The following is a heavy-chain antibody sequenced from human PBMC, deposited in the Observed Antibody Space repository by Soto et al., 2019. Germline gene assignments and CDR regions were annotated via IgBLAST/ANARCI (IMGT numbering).Heavy chain of an antibody. CDR3: ARLRQLGELDY. J-gene: IGHJ4*02. Sequence: LSLTCAVSGNSISSDYYWGWIRQPPGKGLEWIGSIYHSGSTYYNPSLKSRVTISVDTSKNRFSLKMSSVTAADTAVYYCARLRQLGELDYWGQGTLVTVSS. D-gene: IGHD1-1*01. CDR1: GNSISSDYY. CDR2: IYHSGST. V-gene: IGHV4-38-2*01.